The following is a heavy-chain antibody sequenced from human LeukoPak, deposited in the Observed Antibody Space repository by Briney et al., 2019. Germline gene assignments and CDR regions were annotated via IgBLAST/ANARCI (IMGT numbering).Heavy chain of an antibody. CDR3: AKEGAALGFDS. CDR1: GFTFDDYA. D-gene: IGHD1-26*01. V-gene: IGHV3-9*01. J-gene: IGHJ4*02. Sequence: GGSLRLSCAASGFTFDDYAMHWVRQSPEKGLEWVSVITWNSGNKAYADSVKGRFTISRDNTNKSLFLQMNSLRVEDTALYYCAKEGAALGFDSWGQGTLVTVSS. CDR2: ITWNSGNK.